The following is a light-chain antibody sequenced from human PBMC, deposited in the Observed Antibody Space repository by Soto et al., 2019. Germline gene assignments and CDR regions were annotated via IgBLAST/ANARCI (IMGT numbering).Light chain of an antibody. CDR3: QQYHIWPSWT. CDR1: QSVSSY. V-gene: IGKV3-15*01. J-gene: IGKJ1*01. CDR2: GAS. Sequence: EIVLTQSPSTLSVSPGERSTLSSTASQSVSSYLAWYQQKPGQAPRLLIYGASTRATGIPARFSGSGSGTESTLTISSLQSEDFAVYFCQQYHIWPSWTFGQGTKVDIK.